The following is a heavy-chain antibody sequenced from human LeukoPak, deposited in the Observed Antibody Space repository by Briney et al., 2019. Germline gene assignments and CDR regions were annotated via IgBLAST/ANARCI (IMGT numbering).Heavy chain of an antibody. Sequence: SVKVSCKASGGTLSNNPISWLRQVPGQRLQWMRNIGPLIGTTLYTQELQGRVTITTVKSTSTSYMDLYSLTSDDTAVYYCAEDHCTGDNCYHAHWGQGTLVTVSS. CDR2: IGPLIGTT. CDR3: AEDHCTGDNCYHAH. V-gene: IGHV1-69*08. D-gene: IGHD2-15*01. J-gene: IGHJ4*02. CDR1: GGTLSNNP.